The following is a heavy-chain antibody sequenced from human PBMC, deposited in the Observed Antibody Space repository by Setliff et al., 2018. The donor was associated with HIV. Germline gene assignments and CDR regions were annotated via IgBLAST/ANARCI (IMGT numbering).Heavy chain of an antibody. CDR1: GGSISSSSYY. J-gene: IGHJ4*02. Sequence: SETLSLTCTVSGGSISSSSYYWGWIRQPPGKGLEWIGSIYYSGSTYYNTSLKSRVTISVDTSKNQFSLKLSSVTAADTAVYYCARSRSSYYDILTGYRYYFDYWGQGTLVTSPQ. CDR2: IYYSGST. CDR3: ARSRSSYYDILTGYRYYFDY. D-gene: IGHD3-9*01. V-gene: IGHV4-39*01.